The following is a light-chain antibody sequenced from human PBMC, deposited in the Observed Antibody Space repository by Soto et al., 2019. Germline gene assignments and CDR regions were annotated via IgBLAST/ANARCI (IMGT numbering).Light chain of an antibody. CDR1: QSSSSY. CDR3: QQSYSTPWT. V-gene: IGKV1-39*01. J-gene: IGKJ1*01. Sequence: IQMTQSPSSLSASVGDRVTITCLASQSSSSYLNWYQQKPGKAPKLLIYAASSLQSGVPSRFSGSGSGTDLTLTISSLQPEDFATYYCQQSYSTPWTFGQGTKVEIK. CDR2: AAS.